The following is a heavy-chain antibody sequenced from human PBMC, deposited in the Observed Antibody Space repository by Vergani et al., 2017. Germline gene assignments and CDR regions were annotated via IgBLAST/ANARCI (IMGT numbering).Heavy chain of an antibody. V-gene: IGHV3-30-3*01. CDR2: ISYDGSNK. J-gene: IGHJ4*02. CDR3: ARAPLGYYYDSSGYYFAPCFDY. Sequence: VQLVESGGGVVQPGRSLRLSCAASGFTFSSYAMHWVRQAPGKGLEWVAVISYDGSNKYYADSVKGRFPISRDNSKNTLYLQMNSLRAEDTAVYYCARAPLGYYYDSSGYYFAPCFDYWGQGTLVTVSS. D-gene: IGHD3-22*01. CDR1: GFTFSSYA.